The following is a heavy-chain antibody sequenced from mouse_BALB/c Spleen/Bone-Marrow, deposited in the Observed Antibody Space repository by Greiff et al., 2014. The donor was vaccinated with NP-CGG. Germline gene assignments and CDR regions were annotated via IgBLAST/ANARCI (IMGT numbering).Heavy chain of an antibody. CDR2: INPSSDYT. J-gene: IGHJ3*01. D-gene: IGHD2-4*01. CDR3: ARRGVYDYPWFVY. Sequence: VQLQQSGAELARPGASVKMSCRASGYTFTTYTVHWVKQRPGQDLEWIGYINPSSDYTNYNQKFKDKATLTADKSSSTAYVQLSSLTSEDPAVYYCARRGVYDYPWFVYWGQGTLVTVSA. V-gene: IGHV1-4*01. CDR1: GYTFTTYT.